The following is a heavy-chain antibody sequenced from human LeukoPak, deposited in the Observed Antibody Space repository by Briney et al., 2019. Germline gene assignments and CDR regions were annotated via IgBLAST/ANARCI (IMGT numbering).Heavy chain of an antibody. V-gene: IGHV1-46*01. Sequence: ASVKVSCKASRYSFSSYYMHWVRQAAGQELEWMGIINPGGGGTSYAEKFQGRVTMTRDTSTSTVDMELSSLRSEDTALYYCARGEYCTAGTCPPGLSWGQGTLVTVSS. D-gene: IGHD2-15*01. J-gene: IGHJ4*02. CDR1: RYSFSSYY. CDR2: INPGGGGT. CDR3: ARGEYCTAGTCPPGLS.